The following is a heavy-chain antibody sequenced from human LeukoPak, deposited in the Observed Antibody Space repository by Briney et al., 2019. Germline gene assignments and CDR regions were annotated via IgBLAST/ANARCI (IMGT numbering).Heavy chain of an antibody. CDR3: AKASGSYDY. CDR2: ISWNSGSI. J-gene: IGHJ4*02. D-gene: IGHD1-26*01. CDR1: GFTFDDYA. Sequence: PGGSLRLSCAASGFTFDDYAMHWVRQAPGKGLEWVSGISWNSGSIGYADSVKGRFTISRDNAKNSLYLQMNSLRAEDTAVYYCAKASGSYDYWGQGTLVTVSS. V-gene: IGHV3-9*01.